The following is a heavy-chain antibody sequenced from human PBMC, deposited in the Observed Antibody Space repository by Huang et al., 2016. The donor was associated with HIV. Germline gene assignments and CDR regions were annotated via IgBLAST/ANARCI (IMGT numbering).Heavy chain of an antibody. Sequence: EVQLVESGGGLIEPGGSLRLSCAASGFTVSSHYMSWVRQAPGKGPEWVSAIHIGGSTYYRDSVNGRFTISRDNSENTLYLQMSSLRVEDTAIYYCAREGQAQGYRMGSWDYWGQGTLVAVSS. CDR3: AREGQAQGYRMGSWDY. D-gene: IGHD3-16*02. CDR1: GFTVSSHY. CDR2: IHIGGST. V-gene: IGHV3-53*01. J-gene: IGHJ4*02.